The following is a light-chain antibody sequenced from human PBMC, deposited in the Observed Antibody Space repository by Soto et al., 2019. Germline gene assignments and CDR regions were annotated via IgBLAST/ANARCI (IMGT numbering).Light chain of an antibody. Sequence: SYELTQPPSVSVAPGQTARITCGGNNIGSKSVHWYQRKPGQAPVLVVYEDSDRPSGIPERFSGSNSGNTATLTISRVEAGDEADYYCQVWDSSSDVVFGGGTKLTVL. V-gene: IGLV3-21*02. CDR3: QVWDSSSDVV. J-gene: IGLJ2*01. CDR2: EDS. CDR1: NIGSKS.